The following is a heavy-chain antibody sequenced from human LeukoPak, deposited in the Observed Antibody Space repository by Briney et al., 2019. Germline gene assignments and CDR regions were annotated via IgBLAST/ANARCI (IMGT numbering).Heavy chain of an antibody. J-gene: IGHJ4*02. Sequence: PGGSLRLSCAASGFTFSSYAMHWVRQAPGKGLEWVAVISYDGSNKYYADSVKGRFTISRDNSKNTLYLQMNSLRAEDTAVYYCGRDRAVAGFDYWGQGTLVTVSS. V-gene: IGHV3-30*04. D-gene: IGHD6-19*01. CDR2: ISYDGSNK. CDR1: GFTFSSYA. CDR3: GRDRAVAGFDY.